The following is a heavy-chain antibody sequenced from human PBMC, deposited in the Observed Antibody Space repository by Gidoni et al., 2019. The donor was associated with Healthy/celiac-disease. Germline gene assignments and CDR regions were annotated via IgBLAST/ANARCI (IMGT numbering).Heavy chain of an antibody. J-gene: IGHJ4*02. CDR2: ISYDGSNK. CDR1: GFTFSSYG. V-gene: IGHV3-30*18. CDR3: AKGPKLELRGYFDY. D-gene: IGHD1-7*01. Sequence: QVQLVESGGGVVQPGRSLRLSCAASGFTFSSYGRHWVRQAPGKGLGWVAVISYDGSNKYYADSVKGRFTISRDNSKNTLYLQMNSLRAEDTAVYYCAKGPKLELRGYFDYWGQGTLVTVSS.